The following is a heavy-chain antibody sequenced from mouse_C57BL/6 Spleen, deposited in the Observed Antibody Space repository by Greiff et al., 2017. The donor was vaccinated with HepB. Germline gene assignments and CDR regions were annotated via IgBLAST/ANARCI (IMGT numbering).Heavy chain of an antibody. D-gene: IGHD2-5*01. J-gene: IGHJ4*01. CDR3: AREGAYYSNYYAMDY. CDR2: INPGSGGT. Sequence: VQLKESGAELVRPGTSVKVSCKASGYAFTNYLIEWVKQRPGQGLEWIGVINPGSGGTNYNEKFKGKATLTADKSSSTAYMQLSSLTSEDSAVYFCAREGAYYSNYYAMDYWGQGTSVTVSS. V-gene: IGHV1-54*01. CDR1: GYAFTNYL.